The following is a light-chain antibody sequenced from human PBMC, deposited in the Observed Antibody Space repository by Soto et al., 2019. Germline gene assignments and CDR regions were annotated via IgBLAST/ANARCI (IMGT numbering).Light chain of an antibody. CDR3: QQYDNWPPIS. CDR2: GAS. J-gene: IGKJ5*01. CDR1: QSVSGNF. Sequence: VFTQCPGKKTLSPGERATLSFRAIQSVSGNFLAWYQEKPGQAPRLLIYGASTRATGIPARFSGSGSGTEFTLTISSLQSEDFAVYYCQQYDNWPPISVGQGTRLEIK. V-gene: IGKV3-15*01.